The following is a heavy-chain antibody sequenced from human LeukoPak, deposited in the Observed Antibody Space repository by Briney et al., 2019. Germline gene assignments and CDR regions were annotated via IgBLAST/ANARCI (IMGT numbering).Heavy chain of an antibody. J-gene: IGHJ3*02. CDR2: IGTAGDP. CDR3: ARAGYSSGWYAFDM. CDR1: GFTFSSYD. Sequence: PGGSLRLSCVASGFTFSSYDMHWVREATGKGLEWVSAIGTAGDPYYAGSVKGRFTISRENAKNSLCLQMNSLRAGDTAVYYCARAGYSSGWYAFDMWGQGTMVTVSS. V-gene: IGHV3-13*05. D-gene: IGHD6-19*01.